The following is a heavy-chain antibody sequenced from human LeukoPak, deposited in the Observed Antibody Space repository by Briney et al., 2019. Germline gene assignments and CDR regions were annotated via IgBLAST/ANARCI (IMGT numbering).Heavy chain of an antibody. V-gene: IGHV5-51*01. Sequence: GESLKISCEGSGYSFTNSCIAWVRQVPGKGLEWMGIIFPGDSDTRYSPSFQRQVTISADKSISTAYMQWSSLRASDTAMYYCARHPGGHWGQGTLVIVSS. CDR1: GYSFTNSC. J-gene: IGHJ4*02. CDR2: IFPGDSDT. CDR3: ARHPGGH. D-gene: IGHD3-10*01.